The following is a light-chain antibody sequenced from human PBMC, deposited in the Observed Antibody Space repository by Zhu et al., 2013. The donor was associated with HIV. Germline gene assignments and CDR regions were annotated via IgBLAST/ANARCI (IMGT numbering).Light chain of an antibody. CDR1: QSISSS. CDR2: AAS. Sequence: DIQMTQSPSSLSASVGDRVSITCRASQSISSSLNWYQQIPGKAPDLLIYAASSLQSGVPSRFSGSGSGTEFTLTIGSLQPEDFATYYCLQHNTYPLTFGGGTKVEIK. V-gene: IGKV1-17*01. CDR3: LQHNTYPLT. J-gene: IGKJ4*01.